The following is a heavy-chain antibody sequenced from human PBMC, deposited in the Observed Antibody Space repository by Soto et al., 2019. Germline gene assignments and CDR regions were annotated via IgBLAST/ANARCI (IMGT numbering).Heavy chain of an antibody. CDR3: ARDPVRCGSLVPAACYYYYYYGMDV. J-gene: IGHJ6*02. CDR2: IYSGGST. Sequence: GGSLRLSCAASGFTVSSNYMSWVRQAPGKGLEWVSVIYSGGSTYYADSVKGRFTISRDNSKNTLYLQMNSLRAEDTAVYYCARDPVRCGSLVPAACYYYYYYGMDVWGQGTTVTVSS. V-gene: IGHV3-53*05. CDR1: GFTVSSNY. D-gene: IGHD2-2*01.